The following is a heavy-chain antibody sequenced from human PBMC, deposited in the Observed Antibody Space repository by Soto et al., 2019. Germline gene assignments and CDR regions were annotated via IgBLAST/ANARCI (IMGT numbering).Heavy chain of an antibody. Sequence: TSETLSLTCTVSGGSISSYYWSWIRQPPGKGLEWIGYIYYSGSTNYNPSLKSRVTISVDTSKNPLSLQLSSVTAAATAVYYCASLLMVPPVNYWGQGTLVTVSS. CDR2: IYYSGST. D-gene: IGHD3-10*01. V-gene: IGHV4-59*01. J-gene: IGHJ4*02. CDR1: GGSISSYY. CDR3: ASLLMVPPVNY.